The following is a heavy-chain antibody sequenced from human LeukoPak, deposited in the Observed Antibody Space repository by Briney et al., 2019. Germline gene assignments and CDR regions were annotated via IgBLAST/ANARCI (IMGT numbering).Heavy chain of an antibody. J-gene: IGHJ3*02. CDR1: GYTFTSYG. CDR3: ARDPVVVPAAISLDAFDI. Sequence: ASVKVSCKASGYTFTSYGISWVRQAPGQGLEWMGWISAYNGNTNYAHKLQGRVTMTTDTSTSTAYMELRSLRSDDTAVYYCARDPVVVPAAISLDAFDIWGQGTMVTVSS. D-gene: IGHD2-2*02. CDR2: ISAYNGNT. V-gene: IGHV1-18*01.